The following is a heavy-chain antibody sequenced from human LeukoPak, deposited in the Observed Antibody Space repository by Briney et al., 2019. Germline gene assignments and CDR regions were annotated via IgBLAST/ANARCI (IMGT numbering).Heavy chain of an antibody. D-gene: IGHD6-19*01. V-gene: IGHV3-9*01. CDR1: GFTFDDYA. J-gene: IGHJ4*02. CDR3: AKDMRYSIGGAGTGGIDY. Sequence: PGRSLRLSCAASGFTFDDYAMHWVRRAPGKGLEGVTGISWNSGTINYADSVKGRFTISRDNAKISLYLQVDSLRAEDTALYYCAKDMRYSIGGAGTGGIDYWGQGTLVTVSS. CDR2: ISWNSGTI.